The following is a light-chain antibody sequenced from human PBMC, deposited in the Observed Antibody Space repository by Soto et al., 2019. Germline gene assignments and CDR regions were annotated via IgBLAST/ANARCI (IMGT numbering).Light chain of an antibody. CDR1: QGISNY. V-gene: IGKV1-16*02. CDR2: AAS. Sequence: DIQMTQSPSSLSASVGDRVTITCRASQGISNYLAWFQQKPGKVPKSLIYAASILQSGVPSKFRGSGSGTDFTLTISRLQPEDFATYYCQQYNINPWTFGQGTKVELK. CDR3: QQYNINPWT. J-gene: IGKJ1*01.